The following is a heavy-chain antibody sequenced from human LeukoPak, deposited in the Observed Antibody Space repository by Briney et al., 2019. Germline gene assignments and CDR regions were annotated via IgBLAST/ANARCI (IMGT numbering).Heavy chain of an antibody. D-gene: IGHD2-2*01. J-gene: IGHJ3*02. CDR2: IIPIFGTA. CDR3: ASSADIVVVPVPGAFDI. V-gene: IGHV1-69*05. Sequence: SVRVSCKASGGTFSSYAISWVRQAPGQGLEWMGGIIPIFGTANYAQKFQGRVTITTDESTSTAYMELSSLRSEDTAVYYCASSADIVVVPVPGAFDIWGQGTMVTVSS. CDR1: GGTFSSYA.